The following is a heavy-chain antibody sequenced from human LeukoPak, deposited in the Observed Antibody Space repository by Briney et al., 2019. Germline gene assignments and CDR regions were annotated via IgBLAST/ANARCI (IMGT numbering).Heavy chain of an antibody. CDR3: WPWPASYYDSSGHY. Sequence: PGGSPKPSLAASGFTFSGSAMHWGRQASGKGLGWVGRIRSKANSYATGYAASVKGRFTISRDDSKNTAYLQMNSLKTEDTAVYYGWPWPASYYDSSGHYWGRGTLVTVSA. J-gene: IGHJ4*02. D-gene: IGHD3-22*01. V-gene: IGHV3-73*01. CDR2: IRSKANSYAT. CDR1: GFTFSGSA.